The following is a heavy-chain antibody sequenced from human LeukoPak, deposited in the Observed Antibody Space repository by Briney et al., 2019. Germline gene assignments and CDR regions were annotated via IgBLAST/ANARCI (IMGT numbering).Heavy chain of an antibody. J-gene: IGHJ3*02. CDR1: GFTVSSNY. Sequence: GGCLRLSCAASGFTVSSNYMSWVRQAPGKGLEWVSVIYSGGSTYYADSVKGRFTISRDNSKNTLYLQMNSLRAEDTAVYYCASNQLTSGGTAMAIDAFDIWGQGTMVTVSS. CDR3: ASNQLTSGGTAMAIDAFDI. V-gene: IGHV3-53*01. CDR2: IYSGGST. D-gene: IGHD5-18*01.